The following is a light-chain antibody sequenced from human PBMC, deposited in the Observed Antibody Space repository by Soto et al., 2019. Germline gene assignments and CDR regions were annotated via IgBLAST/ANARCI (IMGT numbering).Light chain of an antibody. Sequence: EIVLTQSPGTLSLSPGERATLGCRSSHSFRNNYLAWYQQKPGQAPRLLIYGASNRATGIPDRFSGSGSGTDFTLTISRLEPEDFAVYYCQQYGSSGTFGQGTKVDI. CDR3: QQYGSSGT. CDR1: HSFRNNY. J-gene: IGKJ1*01. CDR2: GAS. V-gene: IGKV3-20*01.